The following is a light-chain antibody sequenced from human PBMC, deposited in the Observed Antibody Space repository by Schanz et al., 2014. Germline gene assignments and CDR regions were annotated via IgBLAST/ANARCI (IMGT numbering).Light chain of an antibody. J-gene: IGKJ2*01. CDR2: EVS. V-gene: IGKV2D-29*01. Sequence: DIVMTQTPVSLSVPPGQPASISCKSSQSLLFTDGKTYLYWYLQKPGQPPQLLIFEVSNRFSGVPDRLSGSGSGTDFTLKISRVEAEDVGVYYCMQSLATPHTFGQGTKLEIK. CDR3: MQSLATPHT. CDR1: QSLLFTDGKTY.